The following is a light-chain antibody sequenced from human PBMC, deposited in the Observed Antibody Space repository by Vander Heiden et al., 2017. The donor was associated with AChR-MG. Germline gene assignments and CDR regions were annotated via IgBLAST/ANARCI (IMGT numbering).Light chain of an antibody. J-gene: IGLJ3*02. CDR1: SSNIGSNT. V-gene: IGLV1-44*01. CDR3: AAWDGSLNTVL. CDR2: TDN. Sequence: QSVLTQPPSASGTPGQGVTISCSGSSSNIGSNTVNWYQQLPGTAPRLLLYTDNQRPSGVPARFSGSKSGTSASLAISGLQSEDEAEYFCAAWDGSLNTVLFGGGTKLTVL.